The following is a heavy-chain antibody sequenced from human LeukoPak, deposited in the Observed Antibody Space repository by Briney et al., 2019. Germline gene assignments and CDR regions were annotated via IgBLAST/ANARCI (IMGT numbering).Heavy chain of an antibody. J-gene: IGHJ6*02. Sequence: PGGSLRLSCAASGFTFSSYAMSWVRQAPGKGLEWVSAISGSGGSTYYADSVKGRFTISRDNSKNTLYLQMNSLRAEDTAVYYCASYGSGSYALEDYYYYYGMDVCGQGTTVTVSS. D-gene: IGHD3-10*01. CDR3: ASYGSGSYALEDYYYYYGMDV. V-gene: IGHV3-23*01. CDR1: GFTFSSYA. CDR2: ISGSGGST.